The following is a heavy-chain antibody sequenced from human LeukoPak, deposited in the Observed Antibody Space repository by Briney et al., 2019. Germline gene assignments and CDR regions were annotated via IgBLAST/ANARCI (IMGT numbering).Heavy chain of an antibody. Sequence: PSETLSLTCAVSGVSISSGDFPWTWFRQPAGRGLEWIGLIYSSGSTLLNPSLKNRVAMSVDLTKNQLSLKLTSVTAADTAMYFCARKDGDYWGRGTLVTVSS. J-gene: IGHJ4*02. V-gene: IGHV4-61*02. CDR2: IYSSGST. CDR3: ARKDGDY. CDR1: GVSISSGDFP.